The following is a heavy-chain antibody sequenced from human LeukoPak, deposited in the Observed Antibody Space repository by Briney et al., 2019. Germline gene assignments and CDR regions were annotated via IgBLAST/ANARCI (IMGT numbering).Heavy chain of an antibody. Sequence: SETLSLTCAVYGGSFSGYYWSWIRQPPGKGLEWIGEINHSGSTNYNPSLKSRVTISVDTSKNQFSLKLSSVTAADTAVYYCARPPTVTTPSDYWGQGTLVTVSS. CDR3: ARPPTVTTPSDY. CDR2: INHSGST. D-gene: IGHD4-17*01. CDR1: GGSFSGYY. J-gene: IGHJ4*02. V-gene: IGHV4-34*01.